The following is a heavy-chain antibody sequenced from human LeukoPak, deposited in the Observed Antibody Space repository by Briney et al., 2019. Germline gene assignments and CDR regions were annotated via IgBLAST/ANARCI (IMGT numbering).Heavy chain of an antibody. CDR1: GGSISSGGYY. CDR2: IYYSGST. CDR3: ARAAYSGSYHSDY. V-gene: IGHV4-61*08. D-gene: IGHD1-26*01. J-gene: IGHJ4*02. Sequence: SETLSLTCAVSGGSISSGGYYWNWIRQPPGKGLEWIGYIYYSGSTNYNPSLKSRVTISVDTSKNQFSLKLSSVTAADTAVYYCARAAYSGSYHSDYWGQGTLVTVSS.